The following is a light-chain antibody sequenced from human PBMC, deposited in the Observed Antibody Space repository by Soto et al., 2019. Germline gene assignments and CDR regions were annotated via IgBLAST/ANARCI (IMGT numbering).Light chain of an antibody. CDR2: DAS. J-gene: IGKJ4*01. Sequence: EIVLTQSPATLSFSPGERATLSCRASQSVSSYLAWYQQKPGQAPRLLIYDASNRATGIPARFSGSGSGTDFTLTISSLEPEDFAVYYCQQRSNWPPGDLTFGGGTKVEIK. CDR3: QQRSNWPPGDLT. V-gene: IGKV3-11*01. CDR1: QSVSSY.